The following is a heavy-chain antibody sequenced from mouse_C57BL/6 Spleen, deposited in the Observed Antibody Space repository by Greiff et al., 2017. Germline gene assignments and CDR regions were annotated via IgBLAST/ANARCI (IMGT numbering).Heavy chain of an antibody. D-gene: IGHD2-5*01. V-gene: IGHV3-6*01. CDR2: ISYDGSN. CDR3: ARDGSYSNYPYAMDY. Sequence: ESGPGLVKPSQSLSLTCSVTGYSITSGYYWNWIRQFPGNKLEWMGYISYDGSNNYNPSLKNRISITRDTSKNQFFLKLNSVTTEDTATYYCARDGSYSNYPYAMDYWGQGTSVTVSS. CDR1: GYSITSGYY. J-gene: IGHJ4*01.